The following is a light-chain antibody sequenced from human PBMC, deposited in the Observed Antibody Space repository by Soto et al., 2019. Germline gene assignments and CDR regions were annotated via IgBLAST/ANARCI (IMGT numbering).Light chain of an antibody. V-gene: IGKV4-1*01. J-gene: IGKJ4*01. CDR3: QQYYSTHQLT. CDR2: WAS. CDR1: QSVLYSSNNKNY. Sequence: DIVRTQSPDSLAGSLGERATINCKSSQSVLYSSNNKNYLAWYQQKPGQPPKLLIYWASTRESGVPDRFSGSGSGTDFTLTISSLQAEDVAVYYCQQYYSTHQLTFSGGTKVDIK.